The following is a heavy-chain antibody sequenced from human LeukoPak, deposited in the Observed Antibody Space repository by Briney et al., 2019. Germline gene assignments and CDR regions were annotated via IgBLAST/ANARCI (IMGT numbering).Heavy chain of an antibody. CDR2: INPNSGGT. Sequence: ASVKVSCKASGYTFTGYYMHWVRQAPGQGVEWMGWINPNSGGTNYAQRFQGRVTMTRDTSISTAYMELSRLRSDDTAVYYCARVQYDILTGYSPFDYWGQGTLVTVSS. CDR1: GYTFTGYY. J-gene: IGHJ4*02. D-gene: IGHD3-9*01. CDR3: ARVQYDILTGYSPFDY. V-gene: IGHV1-2*02.